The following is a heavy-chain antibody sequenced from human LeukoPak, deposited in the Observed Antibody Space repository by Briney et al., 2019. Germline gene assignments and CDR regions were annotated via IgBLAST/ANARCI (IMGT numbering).Heavy chain of an antibody. V-gene: IGHV4-61*02. CDR3: ARAAMVRGVIIID. D-gene: IGHD3-10*01. CDR1: GGSISSSSYY. CDR2: IYTSGGT. J-gene: IGHJ4*02. Sequence: SETLSLTCTVSGGSISSSSYYWSWIRQPAGKGLEWIGRIYTSGGTNYNPSLKSRVTMSVDTSKNQFSLKLSSVTAADTAVYYCARAAMVRGVIIIDWGQGTLVTVSS.